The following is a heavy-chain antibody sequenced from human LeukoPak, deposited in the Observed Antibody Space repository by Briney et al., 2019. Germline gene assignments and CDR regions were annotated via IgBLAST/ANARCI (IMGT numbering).Heavy chain of an antibody. CDR2: IIPIFGTA. Sequence: SVKVSCKASGGTFSSYAISWVRQAPGQGLEWMGRIIPIFGTANCAQKFQGRVTITTDESTSTAYMELSSLRSEDTAVYYCARGYYDFGYFDYWGQGTLVTVSS. CDR1: GGTFSSYA. V-gene: IGHV1-69*05. D-gene: IGHD3-3*01. J-gene: IGHJ4*02. CDR3: ARGYYDFGYFDY.